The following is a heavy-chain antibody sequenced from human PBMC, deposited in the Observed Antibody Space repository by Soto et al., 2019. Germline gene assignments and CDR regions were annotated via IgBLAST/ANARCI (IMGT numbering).Heavy chain of an antibody. CDR3: ARDPPIRLLVGATTLADDY. CDR1: GYTFTSYG. V-gene: IGHV1-18*01. D-gene: IGHD1-26*01. CDR2: ISAYHGNT. J-gene: IGHJ4*02. Sequence: QVQLVQSGAEVKKPGASVKVSCKASGYTFTSYGISWVRQAPGQGLEWMGWISAYHGNTNYAQKLQGRVSMTTDTXRSRAXXELRSLRSDDTAVYYCARDPPIRLLVGATTLADDYWGQGALVTVSS.